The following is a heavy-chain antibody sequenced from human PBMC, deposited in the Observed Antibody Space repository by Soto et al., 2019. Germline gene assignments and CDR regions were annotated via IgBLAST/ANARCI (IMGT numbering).Heavy chain of an antibody. CDR1: RGSISSYY. CDR3: ARDLTMTTVTILGVMDV. J-gene: IGHJ6*02. CDR2: IYYSGST. D-gene: IGHD4-4*01. Sequence: SETLSLTCTVSRGSISSYYWSWIRQPPGKGLEWIGYIYYSGSTNYNPSLKSRVTISVDTSKNQFSLKLSSVTAADTAVYYCARDLTMTTVTILGVMDVWGQGTTVTVSS. V-gene: IGHV4-59*01.